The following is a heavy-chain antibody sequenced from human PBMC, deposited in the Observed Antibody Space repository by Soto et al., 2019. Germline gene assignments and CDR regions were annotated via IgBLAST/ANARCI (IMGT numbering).Heavy chain of an antibody. V-gene: IGHV1-69*12. D-gene: IGHD3-22*01. Sequence: QVQLVQSWAEVQKPGSSVKVSCKAYGGTFSSYAISLVRQSPGQGLERMGGIIPIFGTADYAQKVQGRVTINAAESTSTAYMELSSLRSEATAVYYCASHYDSSGYYYRGLEYWGQGTLVTVSS. CDR3: ASHYDSSGYYYRGLEY. J-gene: IGHJ4*02. CDR2: IIPIFGTA. CDR1: GGTFSSYA.